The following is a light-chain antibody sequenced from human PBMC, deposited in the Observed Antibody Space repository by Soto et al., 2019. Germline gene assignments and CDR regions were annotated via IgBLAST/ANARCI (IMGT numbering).Light chain of an antibody. CDR2: KAS. CDR1: QTISSW. Sequence: DIQMTQSPSTLSGSVGDRVTITCRASQTISSWLAWYQQKPGKAPKLLIYKASTLKSGGPSRFSGSGSGTEFTLTISSLQPDDFEAYYCQHYNSYSEAFGQGTKVELK. CDR3: QHYNSYSEA. J-gene: IGKJ1*01. V-gene: IGKV1-5*03.